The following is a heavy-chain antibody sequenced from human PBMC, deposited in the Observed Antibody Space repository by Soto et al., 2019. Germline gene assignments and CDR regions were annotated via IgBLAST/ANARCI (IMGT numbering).Heavy chain of an antibody. V-gene: IGHV3-23*01. J-gene: IGHJ4*02. CDR3: AKVRKRGYSGYVESNFDY. CDR1: GFTFSSYA. CDR2: ISGSGGST. D-gene: IGHD5-12*01. Sequence: EVQLLESGGGLVQPGGSLRLSCAASGFTFSSYAMSWVRQAPGKGLEWVSAISGSGGSTYYADSVKGPFTISRDNYKNTLYLQMNSLRAEDTAVDYCAKVRKRGYSGYVESNFDYWGQGTLVTVSS.